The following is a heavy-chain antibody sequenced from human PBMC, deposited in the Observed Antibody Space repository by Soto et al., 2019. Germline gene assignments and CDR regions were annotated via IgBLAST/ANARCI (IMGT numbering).Heavy chain of an antibody. D-gene: IGHD2-15*01. J-gene: IGHJ6*02. Sequence: SETLSLTCAVYGGSFSGYYWSWIRQPPGKGLEWIGEINHSGSTNYNPSLKSRVTISVDTSKNQFSLKLSSVTAADTAVYYCARGRCSGGSCYFFAHYYGMDVWGQGTTVTV. CDR3: ARGRCSGGSCYFFAHYYGMDV. V-gene: IGHV4-34*01. CDR2: INHSGST. CDR1: GGSFSGYY.